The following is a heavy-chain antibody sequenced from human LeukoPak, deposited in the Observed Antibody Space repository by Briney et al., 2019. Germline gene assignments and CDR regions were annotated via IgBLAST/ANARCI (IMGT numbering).Heavy chain of an antibody. D-gene: IGHD3-16*01. CDR2: IGPDGNEK. CDR1: GFTFSCHW. CDR3: ARVLLGNAHDTMDV. V-gene: IGHV3-7*01. Sequence: GGSLRLSCAAPGFTFSCHWMGWVRQAPGKGLEWVANIGPDGNEKNHVDSVKGRFTISRENAKNSLYLQMNSLKADETAVYFCARVLLGNAHDTMDVWGQGTTITVSS. J-gene: IGHJ6*02.